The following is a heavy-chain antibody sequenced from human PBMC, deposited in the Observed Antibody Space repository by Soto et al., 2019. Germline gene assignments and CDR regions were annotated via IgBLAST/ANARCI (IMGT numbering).Heavy chain of an antibody. V-gene: IGHV1-24*01. CDR2: FDPEDGET. D-gene: IGHD3-22*01. J-gene: IGHJ4*01. Sequence: ASVKVSCKVSGYTLTELSMHWVRQAPGKGLEWMGGFDPEDGETIYAQKFQGRVTMTEDTSTDTAYMELSSLRSEDTAVYYCATDLPVYYYDSSGYYARHNYWGHGTLATVSS. CDR3: ATDLPVYYYDSSGYYARHNY. CDR1: GYTLTELS.